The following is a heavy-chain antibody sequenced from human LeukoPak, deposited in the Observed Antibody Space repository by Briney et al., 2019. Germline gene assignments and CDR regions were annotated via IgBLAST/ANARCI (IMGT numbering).Heavy chain of an antibody. V-gene: IGHV3-21*04. J-gene: IGHJ4*02. CDR2: ISSSSSYI. CDR3: ARGGITIFGVVITYFDY. D-gene: IGHD3-3*01. CDR1: GFTFSSYS. Sequence: PGGSLRLSCAASGFTFSSYSMNWVRQAPGKGLEWVSSISSSSSYIYYADSVKGRFTISRDNAKNSLYLQMNSLRAEDTALYYCARGGITIFGVVITYFDYWGQGTLVTVSS.